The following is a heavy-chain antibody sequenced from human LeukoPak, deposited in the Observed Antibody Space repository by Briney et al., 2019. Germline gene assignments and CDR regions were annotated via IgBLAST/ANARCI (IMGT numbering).Heavy chain of an antibody. V-gene: IGHV3-21*01. CDR1: GFTFSSYS. Sequence: GGSLRLSCAASGFTFSSYSMNWVRQAPGKGLEWVSSISSSSSYIYYADSVKGRFTISRDNAKNSLCLQMNSLRVEDTAVYYCARGGAARPDFWGQGTLVTVSS. D-gene: IGHD6-6*01. CDR2: ISSSSSYI. CDR3: ARGGAARPDF. J-gene: IGHJ4*02.